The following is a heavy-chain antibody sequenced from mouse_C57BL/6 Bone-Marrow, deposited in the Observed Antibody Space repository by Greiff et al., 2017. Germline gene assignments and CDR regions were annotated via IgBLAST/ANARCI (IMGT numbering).Heavy chain of an antibody. J-gene: IGHJ4*01. V-gene: IGHV1-53*01. CDR2: INPSNGGT. D-gene: IGHD2-1*01. Sequence: QVQLQQPGTELVKPGASVKLSCKASGYTFTSYWMHWVKQRPGQGLEWIGNINPSNGGTNYNEKFKSKDTLTVDKSSSTAYMQLSSLTSEDSAVYYCARGAFYYGNPYYYAMDYWGQGTSVTVSS. CDR3: ARGAFYYGNPYYYAMDY. CDR1: GYTFTSYW.